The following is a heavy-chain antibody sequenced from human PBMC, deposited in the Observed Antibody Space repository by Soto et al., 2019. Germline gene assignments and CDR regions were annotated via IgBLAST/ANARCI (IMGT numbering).Heavy chain of an antibody. CDR2: IYYSGST. J-gene: IGHJ5*02. D-gene: IGHD2-15*01. CDR1: GGSISSYY. V-gene: IGHV4-59*08. Sequence: SETLSLTCTVSGGSISSYYWSWIGQPPGKGLEWIGYIYYSGSTNSTPSLKSRVTISVDTSKTQFSLKLSSVTAADTAVYSFARQVAGREYNWFDPWGQGTLVTVSS. CDR3: ARQVAGREYNWFDP.